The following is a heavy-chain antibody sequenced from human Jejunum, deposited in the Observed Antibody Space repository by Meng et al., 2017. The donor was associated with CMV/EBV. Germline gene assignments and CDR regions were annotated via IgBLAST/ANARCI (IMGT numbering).Heavy chain of an antibody. V-gene: IGHV1-18*01. CDR3: ARDLFVQSLGMDY. D-gene: IGHD3-3*01. J-gene: IGHJ4*02. Sequence: CKASGYTFRDYGIGWVRQAPGQGFEWLGRVNGDYAYPNDAQKFQGRITMTTDTSTSTAYMELRSPRYDDTAIYYCARDLFVQSLGMDYWGQGTLVTVSS. CDR1: GYTFRDYG. CDR2: VNGDYAYP.